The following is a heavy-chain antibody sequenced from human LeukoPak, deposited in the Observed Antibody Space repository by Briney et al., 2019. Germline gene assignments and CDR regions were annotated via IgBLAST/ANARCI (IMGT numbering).Heavy chain of an antibody. D-gene: IGHD7-27*01. CDR1: GFTFNSYA. Sequence: GGSLRLSCAASGFTFNSYAMGWVRQAPGKGLEWASAISGSGSSTHYADSVKGRFTISRDNSKNTLYLQMNSLRAEDTAVYYCAKDWASNWASYYGMDIWGQGTTVTVSS. CDR2: ISGSGSST. J-gene: IGHJ6*02. CDR3: AKDWASNWASYYGMDI. V-gene: IGHV3-23*01.